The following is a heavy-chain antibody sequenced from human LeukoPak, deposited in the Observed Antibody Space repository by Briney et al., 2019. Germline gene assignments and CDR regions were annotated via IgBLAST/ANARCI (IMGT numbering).Heavy chain of an antibody. J-gene: IGHJ4*02. Sequence: GGSLRLSCAASGFTFSDYYMSWIRQAPGKGLEWVSYISSSGSTIYYADSVKGRFTISRDNAKNSLYLQMNSLRAEDTAVYYCARDLSYYYDSSGYYVYWGQGTLVTVSS. CDR3: ARDLSYYYDSSGYYVY. CDR1: GFTFSDYY. CDR2: ISSSGSTI. V-gene: IGHV3-11*01. D-gene: IGHD3-22*01.